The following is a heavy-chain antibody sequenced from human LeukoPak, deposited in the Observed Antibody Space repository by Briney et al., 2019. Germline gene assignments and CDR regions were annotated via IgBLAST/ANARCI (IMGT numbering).Heavy chain of an antibody. Sequence: GGSLRLSCAASGFTFSSYGMHWVRQAPGKGLEWVAVISYDGSNKYYADSVKGRFTISRDNSKTTLYLQMNSLRAEDTAVYYCAGFYYDILTGPYWGQGTLVTVSS. CDR1: GFTFSSYG. V-gene: IGHV3-30*03. J-gene: IGHJ4*02. CDR3: AGFYYDILTGPY. CDR2: ISYDGSNK. D-gene: IGHD3-9*01.